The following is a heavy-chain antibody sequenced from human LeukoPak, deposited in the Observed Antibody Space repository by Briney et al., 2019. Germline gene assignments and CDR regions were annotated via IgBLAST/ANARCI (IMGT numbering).Heavy chain of an antibody. D-gene: IGHD6-6*01. CDR2: ISWNSGSI. V-gene: IGHV3-9*01. CDR3: AKSSGQLVSEGYYFDY. CDR1: GFTFDDYA. Sequence: SLRLSCAASGFTFDDYAMHWVRQAPGKGLEWVSGISWNSGSIGYADSVKGRFTISRDNAKNSLYLQMNSLRAEDTALYYCAKSSGQLVSEGYYFDYWGQGTLVTVSS. J-gene: IGHJ4*02.